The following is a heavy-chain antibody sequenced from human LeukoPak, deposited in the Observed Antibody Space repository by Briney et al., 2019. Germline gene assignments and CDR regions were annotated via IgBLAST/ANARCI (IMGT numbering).Heavy chain of an antibody. J-gene: IGHJ3*02. CDR2: IYTSGST. CDR3: ARDISSGWYASAFDI. V-gene: IGHV4-4*07. Sequence: PSETLSLTCTVSGGSISSYYWSWIRQPAGKGLEWIGRIYTSGSTNYNPSLKSRVTMSVDTSKNQFSLKLSSVTAADTAVYYCARDISSGWYASAFDIWGQGTMVTVSS. D-gene: IGHD6-19*01. CDR1: GGSISSYY.